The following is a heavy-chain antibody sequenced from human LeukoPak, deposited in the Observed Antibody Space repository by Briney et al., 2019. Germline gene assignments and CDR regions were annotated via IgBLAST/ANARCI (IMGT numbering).Heavy chain of an antibody. D-gene: IGHD3-3*01. CDR2: ISGSSSHT. J-gene: IGHJ4*02. CDR3: AKESDYSNAAPEWGFDS. CDR1: GFTFSIYA. Sequence: SGGSLRLSCAASGFTFSIYAMSWVRQAPGKGLEWVSGISGSSSHTADADSVRGRFIISRDNTRNTLYLHMNSLGAEDTALYYCAKESDYSNAAPEWGFDSWGQGTLVTVSS. V-gene: IGHV3-23*01.